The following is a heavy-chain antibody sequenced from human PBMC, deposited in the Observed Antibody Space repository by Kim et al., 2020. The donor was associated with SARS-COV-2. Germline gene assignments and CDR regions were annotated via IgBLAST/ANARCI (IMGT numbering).Heavy chain of an antibody. CDR2: ISYDGSNK. CDR1: GFTFSSYG. D-gene: IGHD6-19*01. V-gene: IGHV3-30*18. CDR3: AKDGRSDEVYYYYYGTHV. Sequence: GGSLRLSCAASGFTFSSYGMHWVRQAPGKGLEWVAVISYDGSNKYYADSVKGRFTISRDNSKNTLYLQMNSLRAEDTAVYYCAKDGRSDEVYYYYYGTHV. J-gene: IGHJ6*01.